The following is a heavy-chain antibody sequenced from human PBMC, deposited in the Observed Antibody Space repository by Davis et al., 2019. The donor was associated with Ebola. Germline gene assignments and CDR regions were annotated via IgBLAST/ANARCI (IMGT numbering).Heavy chain of an antibody. J-gene: IGHJ4*02. Sequence: SETLSLTCAVYGGSFSGYYWSWIRQPPGKGLEWIGEINHSGSTNYNPSLESRVTISVDTSKNQFSLKLSSVTAADTALFYCARPTGSNSLYLDYWGRGTPVTVSS. CDR3: ARPTGSNSLYLDY. V-gene: IGHV4-34*01. D-gene: IGHD1-26*01. CDR2: INHSGST. CDR1: GGSFSGYY.